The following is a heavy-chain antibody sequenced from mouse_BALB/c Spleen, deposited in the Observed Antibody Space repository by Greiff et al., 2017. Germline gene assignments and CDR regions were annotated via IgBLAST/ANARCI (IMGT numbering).Heavy chain of an antibody. D-gene: IGHD2-4*01. CDR2: ISSGSSTI. V-gene: IGHV5-17*02. CDR3: ARWTIYYDDD. J-gene: IGHJ3*01. Sequence: EVKLVESGGGLVQPGGSRKLSCAASGFTFSSFGMHWVRQAPEKGLEWVAYISSGSSTIYYADTVKGRFTISRDNPKNTLFLQMTSLRSEDTAMYYCARWTIYYDDDWGQGTLVTVSA. CDR1: GFTFSSFG.